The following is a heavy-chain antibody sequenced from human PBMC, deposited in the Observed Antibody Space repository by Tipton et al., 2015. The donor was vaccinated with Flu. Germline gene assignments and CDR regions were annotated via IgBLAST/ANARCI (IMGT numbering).Heavy chain of an antibody. V-gene: IGHV4-59*01. Sequence: TLSLTCTVSGGSISSYYWSWIRQSPGKGLEWIGYISYSGSTNYNPSLKSRVTMSVDTSKNQFSLKLSSVTAADTAVYYCARLAALNWFDPWGQGTLVTVSS. CDR3: ARLAALNWFDP. CDR2: ISYSGST. J-gene: IGHJ5*02. CDR1: GGSISSYY. D-gene: IGHD6-13*01.